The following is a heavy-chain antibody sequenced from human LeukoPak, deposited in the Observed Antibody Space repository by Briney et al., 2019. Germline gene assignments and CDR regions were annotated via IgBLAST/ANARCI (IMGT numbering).Heavy chain of an antibody. Sequence: PGGSLRLSCAASGFTFDDYAMHWVRQAPGKGLEWVSLISGDGGSTYYADSVKGRFTISRDNSKNSLYLQMNSLRTEDTALYYCAPELVLTGYLADYWGQGTLVTVSS. D-gene: IGHD3-9*01. V-gene: IGHV3-43*02. CDR3: APELVLTGYLADY. CDR2: ISGDGGST. J-gene: IGHJ4*02. CDR1: GFTFDDYA.